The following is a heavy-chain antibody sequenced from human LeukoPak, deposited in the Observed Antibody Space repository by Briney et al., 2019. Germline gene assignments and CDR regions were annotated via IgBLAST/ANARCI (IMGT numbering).Heavy chain of an antibody. Sequence: SETLSLTCTVSGGSISSGGYYWSWIRQHPGKGLEWIGFIYYSGSTYYNPSLKSRATISIDTSKNQFSLELSSVTAADTAVYYCARGTGGAAAADFDPWGQGTLVTVSS. D-gene: IGHD6-13*01. V-gene: IGHV4-31*03. J-gene: IGHJ5*02. CDR3: ARGTGGAAAADFDP. CDR2: IYYSGST. CDR1: GGSISSGGYY.